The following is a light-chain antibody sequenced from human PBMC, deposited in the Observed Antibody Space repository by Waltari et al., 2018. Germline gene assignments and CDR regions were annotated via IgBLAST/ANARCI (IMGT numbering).Light chain of an antibody. V-gene: IGLV3-1*01. CDR1: ILGNKY. J-gene: IGLJ3*02. CDR3: QALGTGAWV. CDR2: QDT. Sequence: SYELTQPPSVSVSPGQTASLTCSGDILGNKYASWYHQKPGQSPLLVIYQDTKRPSEIPERFSGSKSANAATLTITGTQAMDEADYYCQALGTGAWVFGGGTKLTVL.